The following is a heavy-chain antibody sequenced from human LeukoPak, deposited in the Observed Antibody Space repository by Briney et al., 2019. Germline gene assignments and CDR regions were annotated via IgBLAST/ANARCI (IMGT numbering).Heavy chain of an antibody. V-gene: IGHV1-46*01. CDR3: ARSRLLLDY. Sequence: ASVKVSCKTSGYTFTDYYIHWVRQAPGQGLEWMGIINPSGGNTAYSQNFQGRVTMTRDPSTRTVFMDLSSLRPEDTAVYYCARSRLLLDYWGQGTLVTVSS. D-gene: IGHD2-21*02. CDR2: INPSGGNT. J-gene: IGHJ4*02. CDR1: GYTFTDYY.